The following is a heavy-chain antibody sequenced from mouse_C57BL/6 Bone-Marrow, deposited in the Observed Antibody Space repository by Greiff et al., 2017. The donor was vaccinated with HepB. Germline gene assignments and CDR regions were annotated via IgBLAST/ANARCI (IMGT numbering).Heavy chain of an antibody. CDR2: INPGSGGT. D-gene: IGHD1-1*01. CDR3: ARNYYAPDY. Sequence: QVQLKQSGAELVRPGTSVKVSCKASGYAFTNYLIEWVKQRPGQGLEWIGVINPGSGGTNYNEKFKGKATLTADKSSSTAYMQLSSLTSEDSAVYFCARNYYAPDYWGQGTTLTVSS. CDR1: GYAFTNYL. V-gene: IGHV1-54*01. J-gene: IGHJ2*01.